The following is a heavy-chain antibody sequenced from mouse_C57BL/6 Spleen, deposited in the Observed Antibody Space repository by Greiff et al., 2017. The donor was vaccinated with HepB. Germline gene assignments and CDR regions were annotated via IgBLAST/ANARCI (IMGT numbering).Heavy chain of an antibody. J-gene: IGHJ4*01. D-gene: IGHD1-1*01. CDR3: ARTGSAMDY. V-gene: IGHV1-66*01. CDR1: GYSFTSYY. CDR2: IYPGSGNT. Sequence: VKLLESGPELVKPGASVKISCKASGYSFTSYYIHWVKQRPGQGLEWIGWIYPGSGNTKYNEKFKGKATLTADTSSSTAYMQLSSLTSEDSAVYYCARTGSAMDYWGQGTSVTVSS.